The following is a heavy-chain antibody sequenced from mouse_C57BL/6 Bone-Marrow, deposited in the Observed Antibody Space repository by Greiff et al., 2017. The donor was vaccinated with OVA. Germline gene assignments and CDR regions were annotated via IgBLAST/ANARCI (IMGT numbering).Heavy chain of an antibody. D-gene: IGHD1-1*01. CDR1: GYTFTSYW. V-gene: IGHV1-61*01. Sequence: QVQLKQPGAELVRPGSSVKLSCKASGYTFTSYWMDWVKQRPGQGLEWIGNIYPSDSETHYNQKFKDKATLTVDKSSSTAYMQLSSLTSEDSAVYYCARGTTVPRYWYFDVWGTGTTVTVSS. CDR3: ARGTTVPRYWYFDV. CDR2: IYPSDSET. J-gene: IGHJ1*03.